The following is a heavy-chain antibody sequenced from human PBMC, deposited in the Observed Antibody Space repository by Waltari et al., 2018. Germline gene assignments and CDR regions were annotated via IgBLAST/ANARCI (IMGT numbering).Heavy chain of an antibody. V-gene: IGHV3-49*03. Sequence: EVQLVESGGDLVQPGRSLRLSCTASGFTFGDYAMSWFRQAPGKGLEWVGFIRSKGYGGKSEYAASVKGRFTFSRDDSKSIAFLQMNSLKTEDTAVYYCTRGAGYGLGNSFDYWGQGTLVTVSS. CDR2: IRSKGYGGKS. CDR3: TRGAGYGLGNSFDY. D-gene: IGHD5-18*01. J-gene: IGHJ4*02. CDR1: GFTFGDYA.